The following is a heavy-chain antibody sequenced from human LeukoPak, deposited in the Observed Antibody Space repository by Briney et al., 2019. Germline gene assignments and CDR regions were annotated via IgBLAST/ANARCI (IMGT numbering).Heavy chain of an antibody. CDR3: ARPVMVRGVIIHFDY. V-gene: IGHV5-51*01. CDR1: GYSFTSYW. Sequence: GESLKISCKGSGYSFTSYWIGWVRQMPGKGLEWMGIIYPGDSDTRYSPSFQGPVTISADKSISTAYLQWSSLKASDTAMYYCARPVMVRGVIIHFDYWGQGTLVTVSS. D-gene: IGHD3-10*01. CDR2: IYPGDSDT. J-gene: IGHJ4*02.